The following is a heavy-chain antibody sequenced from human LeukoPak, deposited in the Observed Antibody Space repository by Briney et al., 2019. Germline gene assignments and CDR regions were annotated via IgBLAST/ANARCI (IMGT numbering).Heavy chain of an antibody. CDR3: VRDYAWAFDF. D-gene: IGHD3-16*01. Sequence: GGSLRLSCAACGFTFSSYAMSWLRQAPGKGLEWVSAISGSGGSTYYAASVKGRFTISRDHAKNSLFLQVNSLRDDDTAVYYCVRDYAWAFDFWGQGARVTVSS. V-gene: IGHV3-23*01. J-gene: IGHJ4*02. CDR1: GFTFSSYA. CDR2: ISGSGGST.